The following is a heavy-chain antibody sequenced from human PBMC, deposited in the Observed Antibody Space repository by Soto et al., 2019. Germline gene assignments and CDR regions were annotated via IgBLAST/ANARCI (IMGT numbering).Heavy chain of an antibody. CDR3: AKGPTIHSSGVDACDI. CDR1: FTFSSYA. D-gene: IGHD6-19*01. V-gene: IGHV3-23*01. Sequence: EVQLLESGGGLVQPGGTLRLSCAASFTFSSYAMSWVRQAPGRGLEWLSGISGSGASIFYADSVRGRFTISRDNSENTLYLQMNTLRAEDTAVYYCAKGPTIHSSGVDACDIWGQGTMVTVS. CDR2: ISGSGASI. J-gene: IGHJ3*02.